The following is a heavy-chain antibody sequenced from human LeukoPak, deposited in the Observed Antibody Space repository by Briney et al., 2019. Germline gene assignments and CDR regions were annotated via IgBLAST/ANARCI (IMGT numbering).Heavy chain of an antibody. V-gene: IGHV1-2*02. D-gene: IGHD3-22*01. Sequence: GESLKISCKGSGYTFTGDYMHWVRQAPGQGLEWMGWINPNSGGTNYAQKFQGRVTMTRDTSISTAYMELSRLRSDDTAVYYCARAGYDSSGNDAFDIWGQGTMVTVSS. J-gene: IGHJ3*02. CDR3: ARAGYDSSGNDAFDI. CDR1: GYTFTGDY. CDR2: INPNSGGT.